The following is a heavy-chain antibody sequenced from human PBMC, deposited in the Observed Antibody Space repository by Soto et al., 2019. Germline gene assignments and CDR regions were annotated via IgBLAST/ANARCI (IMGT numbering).Heavy chain of an antibody. CDR2: LYTRGTT. CDR1: CASIGNFY. CDR3: AKGGTYYFDS. D-gene: IGHD3-16*01. J-gene: IGHJ4*02. Sequence: ETLSLTGSVSCASIGNFYWSCIRQSAGKGLEWIGRLYTRGTTDYNPSLKSRVTMSIDTSKNRVSLSLTSVTAADTAVYYCAKGGTYYFDSWGQGIVVTVSS. V-gene: IGHV4-4*07.